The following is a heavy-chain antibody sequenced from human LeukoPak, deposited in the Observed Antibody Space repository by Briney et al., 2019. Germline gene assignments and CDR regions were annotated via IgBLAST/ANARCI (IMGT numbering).Heavy chain of an antibody. CDR2: LNPNTGNT. D-gene: IGHD3-22*01. CDR1: GYTFTSVD. J-gene: IGHJ4*02. Sequence: GASVKVSCKASGYTFTSVDINWLRQATGQGLEWMGWLNPNTGNTGYAQKFRGRITLTGHTSISTAYMELSSLTSEDTAVYYCARGFGGDSSSFNFWGQGTLVTVSS. CDR3: ARGFGGDSSSFNF. V-gene: IGHV1-8*01.